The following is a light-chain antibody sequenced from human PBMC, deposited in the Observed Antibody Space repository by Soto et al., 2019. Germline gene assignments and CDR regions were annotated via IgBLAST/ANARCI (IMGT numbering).Light chain of an antibody. CDR3: EQDGSSPTWP. V-gene: IGKV3-20*01. CDR2: GAS. CDR1: QSVSSSY. J-gene: IGKJ1*01. Sequence: EIVLTQSPGTLSLSPGERATLSCRASQSVSSSYLAWYQQKPGQAPRLLIYGASSSATGIPDRFSGSGSGTDFTLTISRLEPEDFTLYYCEQDGSSPTWPFGQGTKVEIK.